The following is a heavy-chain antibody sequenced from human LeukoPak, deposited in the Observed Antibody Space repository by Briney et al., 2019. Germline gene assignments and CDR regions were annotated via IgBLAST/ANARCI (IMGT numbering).Heavy chain of an antibody. D-gene: IGHD1-26*01. J-gene: IGHJ4*02. Sequence: GASVKVSCKASGYTFTSYGISLVRQAPGQGLEWMGWISAYNGIPNYAQKVQGRVTMTTDTSTSTAYMELRSLRSDDTAVYYCARNKESGIYYFDYWGQGTLVTVSS. CDR3: ARNKESGIYYFDY. CDR1: GYTFTSYG. CDR2: ISAYNGIP. V-gene: IGHV1-18*01.